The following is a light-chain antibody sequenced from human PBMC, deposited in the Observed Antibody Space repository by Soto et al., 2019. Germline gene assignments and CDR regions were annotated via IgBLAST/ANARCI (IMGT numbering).Light chain of an antibody. CDR1: NIRSKS. Sequence: LTQPPSVSVAPGQTARITCGGHNIRSKSVHWYQQKPGQAPVLVVYDDRDRPSGIPERFSGSNSGNTATLTISRVEAGDEAEYYCQVWDSSSDHFVFGTGTKVTVL. J-gene: IGLJ1*01. CDR3: QVWDSSSDHFV. V-gene: IGLV3-21*02. CDR2: DDR.